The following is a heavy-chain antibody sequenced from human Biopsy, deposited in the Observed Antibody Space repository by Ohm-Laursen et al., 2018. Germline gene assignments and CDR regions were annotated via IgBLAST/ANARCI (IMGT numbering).Heavy chain of an antibody. CDR3: ARDRGYYSDRTVPGYFDL. V-gene: IGHV4-59*01. Sequence: SDTLSLTWTVSGDSISSYYWSWIRQPPGKGLQWIGYVYYTGSTDYNPSLQSRVTISVDTSKSHFSLRLRSVTPADTAIYYCARDRGYYSDRTVPGYFDLWGRGTLVTVSS. D-gene: IGHD3-22*01. J-gene: IGHJ2*01. CDR1: GDSISSYY. CDR2: VYYTGST.